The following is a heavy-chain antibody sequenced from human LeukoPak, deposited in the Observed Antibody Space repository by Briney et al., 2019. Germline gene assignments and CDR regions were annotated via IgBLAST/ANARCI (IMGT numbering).Heavy chain of an antibody. J-gene: IGHJ5*02. CDR1: AGSLSTFY. CDR2: ISYSRST. Sequence: SETLSLTCTVSAGSLSTFYWTWIRQPAGKGLGWIGRISYSRSTNYNPSLRGRVSMSVDRPKNQFSLTLNSVTAADTAVYYCAREGGDPRWLDPWGQGTLVTVSS. CDR3: AREGGDPRWLDP. V-gene: IGHV4-4*07. D-gene: IGHD6-25*01.